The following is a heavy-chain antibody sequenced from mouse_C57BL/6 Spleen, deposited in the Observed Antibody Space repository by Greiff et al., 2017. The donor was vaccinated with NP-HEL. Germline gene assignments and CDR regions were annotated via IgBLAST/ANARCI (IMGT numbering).Heavy chain of an antibody. Sequence: QVQLKQPGAELVKPGASVKMSCKASGYTFTSYWITWVKQRPGQGLEWIGDIYPGSGSTNYNEKFKSKATLTVDTSSSTAYMQLSSLTSEDSAVYYCARGSSGYGYFDYWGQGTTLTVSS. V-gene: IGHV1-55*01. CDR2: IYPGSGST. D-gene: IGHD3-2*02. CDR1: GYTFTSYW. J-gene: IGHJ2*01. CDR3: ARGSSGYGYFDY.